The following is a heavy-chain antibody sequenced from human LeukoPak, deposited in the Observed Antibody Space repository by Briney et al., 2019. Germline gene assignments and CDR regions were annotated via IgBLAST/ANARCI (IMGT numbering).Heavy chain of an antibody. CDR3: AKDIRPVATPGFDY. D-gene: IGHD6-19*01. CDR1: GFTFSSYW. V-gene: IGHV3-7*03. Sequence: GGSLRLSCAASGFTFSSYWMSWVRQAPGKGLEWVANIKQDGSEKYYVDSVKGRFTISRDNAKNSLYLQMNSLRAEDMAFYYCAKDIRPVATPGFDYWGQGTLVTVSS. J-gene: IGHJ4*02. CDR2: IKQDGSEK.